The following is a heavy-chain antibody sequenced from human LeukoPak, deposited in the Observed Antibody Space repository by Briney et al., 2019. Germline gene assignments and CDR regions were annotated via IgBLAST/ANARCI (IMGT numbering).Heavy chain of an antibody. CDR3: ARDLGDIVVVPAAYNWFDP. J-gene: IGHJ5*02. D-gene: IGHD2-2*01. Sequence: ASVKVSCKASGYTFTGYHMHWVRQAPGQGLEWMGWINPNSGGTNYAQKFQGRVTMTRDTSISTAYMELSRLRSDDTAVYYCARDLGDIVVVPAAYNWFDPWGQGTLVTVSS. CDR2: INPNSGGT. V-gene: IGHV1-2*02. CDR1: GYTFTGYH.